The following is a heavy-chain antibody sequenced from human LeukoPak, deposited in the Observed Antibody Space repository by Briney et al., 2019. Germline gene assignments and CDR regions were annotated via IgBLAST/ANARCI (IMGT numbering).Heavy chain of an antibody. J-gene: IGHJ6*03. D-gene: IGHD6-6*01. CDR1: GYTFTGYY. CDR3: AREYSSSGARGRGYYYYYYMDV. V-gene: IGHV1-2*02. Sequence: GASVKVSCKASGYTFTGYYMHWVRQAPGQGLEWMGWINPNSGGTNYAQKFQGRVTMTRDTSISTAYMELSRLRSDDTAVYYCAREYSSSGARGRGYYYYYYMDVWGKGTTVTVSS. CDR2: INPNSGGT.